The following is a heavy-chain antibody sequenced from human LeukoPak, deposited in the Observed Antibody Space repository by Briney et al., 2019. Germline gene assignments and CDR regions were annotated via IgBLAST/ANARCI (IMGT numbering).Heavy chain of an antibody. J-gene: IGHJ4*02. V-gene: IGHV3-30*04. CDR3: ARGGEMTTIMDLGY. CDR1: GFTFSSYT. Sequence: GRSLRLSCAASGFTFSSYTIHWVRPAPGKGLKWVAAISYDGSNKYYTDSVKGRFTISRDNSKNTLYLQMNSLRAEDTAVYYCARGGEMTTIMDLGYWGQGTLVTVSS. CDR2: ISYDGSNK. D-gene: IGHD5-24*01.